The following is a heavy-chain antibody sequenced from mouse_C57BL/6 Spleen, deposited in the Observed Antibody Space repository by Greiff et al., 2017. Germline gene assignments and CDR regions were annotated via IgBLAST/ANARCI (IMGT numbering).Heavy chain of an antibody. J-gene: IGHJ3*01. CDR2: INPNYGTT. Sequence: EVKLQESGPELVKPGASVKMSCKASGYTFTDYNMHWVKQSNGKSLEWIGVINPNYGTTSYNQKFKGKATLTVAQSSSTAYMQLNSLTSEDSAVYYCARSRDYYGSSYGWFAYWGQGTLVTVSA. V-gene: IGHV1-39*01. CDR3: ARSRDYYGSSYGWFAY. D-gene: IGHD1-1*01. CDR1: GYTFTDYN.